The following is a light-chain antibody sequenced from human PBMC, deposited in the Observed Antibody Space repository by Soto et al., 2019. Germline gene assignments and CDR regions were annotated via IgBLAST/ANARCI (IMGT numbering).Light chain of an antibody. CDR3: QPYNNSPLT. CDR2: DTS. V-gene: IGKV3-15*01. CDR1: QGIGDT. Sequence: VMTQSPATVFVSRGEGVTLSCRANQGIGDTLAWYQHKPGKTPRLVMYDTSTRATGVPARCSGSRSGPEFTLTINSLQSEDFALYYCQPYNNSPLTFGGGTKVDIK. J-gene: IGKJ4*01.